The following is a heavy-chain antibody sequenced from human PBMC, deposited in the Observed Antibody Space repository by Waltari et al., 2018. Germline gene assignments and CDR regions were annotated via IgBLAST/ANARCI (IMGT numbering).Heavy chain of an antibody. J-gene: IGHJ4*02. D-gene: IGHD6-13*01. CDR3: ARDERSSSWPYYFDY. CDR2: IIPIFGTA. CDR1: GGTFSSYA. Sequence: QVQLVQSGAEVKKPGSSVKVSCKASGGTFSSYAISWVRQAPGQGLEWMGGIIPIFGTANYAQKFQGRVTITTDESMSTAYMELSSLRSEDTAMYYCARDERSSSWPYYFDYWGQGTLVTVSS. V-gene: IGHV1-69*05.